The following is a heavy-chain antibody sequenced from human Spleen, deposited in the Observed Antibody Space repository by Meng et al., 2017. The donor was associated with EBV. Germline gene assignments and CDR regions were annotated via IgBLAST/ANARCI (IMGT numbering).Heavy chain of an antibody. J-gene: IGHJ4*02. D-gene: IGHD6-13*01. CDR2: NNDSGST. CDR1: GGSISSGYYS. V-gene: IGHV4-30-2*01. CDR3: ATSSSSWTRFDY. Sequence: LQRQEPGSGLVKPSQTLSPTCAASGGSISSGYYSCSWIRQPPGKGLEWSGYNNDSGSTYYNPSLKSRVTISVDRSNSQFSLKLSSVTAADTAVYYCATSSSSWTRFDYWGQGTLVTVSS.